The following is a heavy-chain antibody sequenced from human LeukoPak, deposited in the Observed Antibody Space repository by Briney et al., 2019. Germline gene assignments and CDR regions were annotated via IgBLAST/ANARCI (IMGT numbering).Heavy chain of an antibody. V-gene: IGHV3-48*01. CDR2: ISSSGVTI. Sequence: GGSLTLSCAASGFTFSTCSMNWVRQAPGKGLEWVSYISSSGVTIYYADSVKGRLTISRDNAKNSLYLQMNSLRAEDTAVYYCAKDLGSRSDYWGQGTLVTVSS. CDR1: GFTFSTCS. CDR3: AKDLGSRSDY. J-gene: IGHJ4*02.